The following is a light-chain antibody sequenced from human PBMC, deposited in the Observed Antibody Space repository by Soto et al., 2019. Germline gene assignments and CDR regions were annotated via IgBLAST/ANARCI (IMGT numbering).Light chain of an antibody. J-gene: IGKJ1*01. V-gene: IGKV3-20*01. Sequence: EIVLTQSPGTLSLSPGERATLSCRASQSVTSNFLAWYQQKSGQAPMLLIYGASNRATGIPDRFSGSGSGTDFTLTISRLEPEDFAVYYCQQYASSPRTFGQGTKVEIK. CDR2: GAS. CDR1: QSVTSNF. CDR3: QQYASSPRT.